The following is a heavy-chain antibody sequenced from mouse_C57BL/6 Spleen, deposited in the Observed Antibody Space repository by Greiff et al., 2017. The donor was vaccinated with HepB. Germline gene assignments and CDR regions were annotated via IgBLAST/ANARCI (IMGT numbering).Heavy chain of an antibody. CDR2: IDPSDSYT. Sequence: QVQLQQPGAELVMPGASVKLSCKASGYTFTSYWMHWVKQRPGQGLEWIGEIDPSDSYTNYNQKFKGKSTLTVDKSSSTAYMQLSSLTSEDSAVYYCTRRVHYYDNEGWYAMDYWGQGTSVTVSS. J-gene: IGHJ4*01. V-gene: IGHV1-69*01. D-gene: IGHD2-4*01. CDR1: GYTFTSYW. CDR3: TRRVHYYDNEGWYAMDY.